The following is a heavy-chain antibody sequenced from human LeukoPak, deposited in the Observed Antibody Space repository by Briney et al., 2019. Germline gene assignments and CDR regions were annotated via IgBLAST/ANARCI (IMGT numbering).Heavy chain of an antibody. V-gene: IGHV3-21*01. D-gene: IGHD5-18*01. J-gene: IGHJ6*03. CDR2: ISSSSSYI. CDR3: ARVGTAMVTIVAPYYMDV. Sequence: GGSLRLSCAASGFTFSRYSMNWVRQAPGKGLEWVSSISSSSSYIYYADSVKGRFTISRDNAKNSLSLQMNSLRAEDTAVYYCARVGTAMVTIVAPYYMDVWGKGTTVTVSS. CDR1: GFTFSRYS.